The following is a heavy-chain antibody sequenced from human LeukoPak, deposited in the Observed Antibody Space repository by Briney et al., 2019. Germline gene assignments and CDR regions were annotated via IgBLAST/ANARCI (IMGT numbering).Heavy chain of an antibody. J-gene: IGHJ4*02. CDR1: GFTFSNYA. CDR3: ARHALRYSTSSRIDY. V-gene: IGHV3-23*01. D-gene: IGHD6-6*01. Sequence: GGSLRLSCAASGFTFSNYAMSWVRQAPGKGLEWVSAIAPSGVTTYYADSVKGRFTISRDNSKNTLFLQMNSLRAEDTAVYYCARHALRYSTSSRIDYWGQGTLVTVSS. CDR2: IAPSGVTT.